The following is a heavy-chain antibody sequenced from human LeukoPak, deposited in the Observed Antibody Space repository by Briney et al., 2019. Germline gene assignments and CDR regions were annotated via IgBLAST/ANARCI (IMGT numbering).Heavy chain of an antibody. CDR1: GFTFSSYA. V-gene: IGHV3-23*01. CDR3: ARDLDYDFWSGMN. D-gene: IGHD3-3*01. Sequence: GGSLRLSCAASGFTFSSYAMSWVRQAPGKGLEWVSAISGSGGSTYYADSVKGRFTISRDNAKNSLYLQMNSLRAEDTAVYYCARDLDYDFWSGMNWGQGTLVTVSS. J-gene: IGHJ4*02. CDR2: ISGSGGST.